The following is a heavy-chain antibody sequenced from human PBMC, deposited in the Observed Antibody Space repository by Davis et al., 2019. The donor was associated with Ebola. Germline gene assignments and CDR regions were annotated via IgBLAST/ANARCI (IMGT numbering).Heavy chain of an antibody. CDR1: GGSISSSSYY. J-gene: IGHJ2*01. CDR2: IYYSGST. Sequence: GSLRLSCTVSGGSISSSSYYWGWIRQPPGKGLEWIGSIYYSGSTYYNPSLKSRVTISVDTSKNQFSLKLSSVTAADTAVYYCARVVVAAIVGYWYFDLWGRGTLVTVSS. CDR3: ARVVVAAIVGYWYFDL. V-gene: IGHV4-39*01. D-gene: IGHD2-15*01.